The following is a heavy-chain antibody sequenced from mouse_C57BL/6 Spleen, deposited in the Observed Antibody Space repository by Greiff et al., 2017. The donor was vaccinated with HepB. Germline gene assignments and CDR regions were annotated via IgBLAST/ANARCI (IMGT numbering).Heavy chain of an antibody. CDR3: ARPDYYGSSFDY. V-gene: IGHV1-54*01. J-gene: IGHJ2*01. CDR1: GYAFTNYL. Sequence: LVESGAELVRPGTSVKVSCKASGYAFTNYLIEWVKQRPGQGLEWIGVINPGSGGTNYNEKFKGKATLTADKSSSTAYMQLSSLTSEDSAVYFCARPDYYGSSFDYWGQGTTLTVSS. CDR2: INPGSGGT. D-gene: IGHD1-1*01.